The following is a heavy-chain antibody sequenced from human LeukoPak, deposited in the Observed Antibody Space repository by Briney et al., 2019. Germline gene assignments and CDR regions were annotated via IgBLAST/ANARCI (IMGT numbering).Heavy chain of an antibody. J-gene: IGHJ4*02. Sequence: GGSLRLSCAATGSSFSSYAMAWVRQAPGKGLEWVSGISGSAFSTYYADSVKGRFTISRDNSKNTLFLQMNSLRAEDTAVYYCAKDRSSSWDWYFDYWGQGTLVTVSS. CDR2: ISGSAFST. V-gene: IGHV3-23*01. CDR1: GSSFSSYA. D-gene: IGHD6-13*01. CDR3: AKDRSSSWDWYFDY.